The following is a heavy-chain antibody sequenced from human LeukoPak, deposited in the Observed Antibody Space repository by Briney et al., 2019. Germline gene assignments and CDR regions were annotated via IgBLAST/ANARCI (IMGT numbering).Heavy chain of an antibody. J-gene: IGHJ4*02. V-gene: IGHV1-18*01. CDR1: GYTFTSYG. CDR3: ARGGRRPGFTIFGVVIDPFDY. CDR2: ISAYNGNT. D-gene: IGHD3-3*01. Sequence: GASVKVSCKASGYTFTSYGISWVRQAPGQGLEWMGWISAYNGNTNYAQKLQGRVTMTTDTSTSTAYMELRSLRSDDTAMYYCARGGRRPGFTIFGVVIDPFDYWGQGTLVTVSS.